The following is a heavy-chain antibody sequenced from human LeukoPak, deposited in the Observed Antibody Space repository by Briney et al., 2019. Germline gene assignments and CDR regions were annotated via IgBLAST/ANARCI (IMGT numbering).Heavy chain of an antibody. CDR3: ARGGPTIDFDY. CDR2: IYYSGST. CDR1: GGSISSGDYY. D-gene: IGHD1-1*01. V-gene: IGHV4-30-4*01. J-gene: IGHJ4*02. Sequence: SETLSLTCTVSGGSISSGDYYWSWIRQPPGKGLEWIGYIYYSGSTYYNPSLKSRVTISVDTSKNQFSLKLSSVTAADMAVYYCARGGPTIDFDYWGQGTLVTVSS.